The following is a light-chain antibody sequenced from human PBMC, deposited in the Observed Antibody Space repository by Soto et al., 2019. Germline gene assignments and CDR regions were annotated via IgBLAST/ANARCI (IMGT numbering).Light chain of an antibody. Sequence: EIVLTQSPGTLSLSPGERATLSCRASQSVSSSYLAWYQQKPGQTPRLLIYGASSRATGIPDRFSGSGSGIDFIFTISRLEPEDFAVYYCQQYAGSPRTFGQGTKVDIK. J-gene: IGKJ1*01. V-gene: IGKV3-20*01. CDR3: QQYAGSPRT. CDR2: GAS. CDR1: QSVSSSY.